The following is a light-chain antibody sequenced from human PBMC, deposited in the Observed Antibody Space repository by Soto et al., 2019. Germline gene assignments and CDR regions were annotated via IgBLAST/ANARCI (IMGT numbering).Light chain of an antibody. CDR3: QQYGRSPCT. CDR2: GAS. V-gene: IGKV3-20*01. J-gene: IGKJ3*01. CDR1: QSVSSSY. Sequence: EIVLTQSPGTLSLSPGERATLSCRASQSVSSSYLAWYQQKPGQAPRLLISGASSRATGIPGRFSGSGSGRDFTLTISRLEPEDFAVYYCQQYGRSPCTFGPGTKVDIK.